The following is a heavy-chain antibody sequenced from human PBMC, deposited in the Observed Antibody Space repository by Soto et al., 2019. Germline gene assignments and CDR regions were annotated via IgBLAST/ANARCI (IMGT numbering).Heavy chain of an antibody. CDR3: ARRVTIFGVVIIYDAFDI. J-gene: IGHJ3*02. Sequence: EVQLVQSGAEVKKPGESLKISCKGSGYSFTSYWIGWVRQMPGKGLEWMGIIYPGDSDTRYSPSFQGQVTISADKSISTAYLQWSSLKASDTAMYYCARRVTIFGVVIIYDAFDIWGQGTMVTVSS. V-gene: IGHV5-51*03. CDR2: IYPGDSDT. D-gene: IGHD3-3*01. CDR1: GYSFTSYW.